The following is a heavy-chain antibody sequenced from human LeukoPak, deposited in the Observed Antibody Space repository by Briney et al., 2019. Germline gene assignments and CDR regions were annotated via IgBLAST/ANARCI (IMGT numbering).Heavy chain of an antibody. V-gene: IGHV3-30-3*01. Sequence: GSPLRLSCAASGFTFSSYAMHWLRQAPGEGVEWVGVISYDGSNKYYADSVKGRFTISRDNSKKTMYLQMNSLRAEDTAVYYCASRGYCSSTSCYYFDYWGQGTLVTVSS. D-gene: IGHD2-2*01. J-gene: IGHJ4*02. CDR2: ISYDGSNK. CDR3: ASRGYCSSTSCYYFDY. CDR1: GFTFSSYA.